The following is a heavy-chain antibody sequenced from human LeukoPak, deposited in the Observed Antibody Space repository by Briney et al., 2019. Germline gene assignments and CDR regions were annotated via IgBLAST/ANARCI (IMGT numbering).Heavy chain of an antibody. CDR3: ARGKDSSGYYSFDY. CDR1: GGTFSSYA. V-gene: IGHV1-69*04. CDR2: IIPILGIA. J-gene: IGHJ4*02. D-gene: IGHD3-22*01. Sequence: SVKVSCKASGGTFSSYAISWVRQAPGQGLEWMGRIIPILGIANYAQKFQGRVTITADKSTSTAYMELSSLRSEDTAVYYCARGKDSSGYYSFDYWGQGTLVTVSS.